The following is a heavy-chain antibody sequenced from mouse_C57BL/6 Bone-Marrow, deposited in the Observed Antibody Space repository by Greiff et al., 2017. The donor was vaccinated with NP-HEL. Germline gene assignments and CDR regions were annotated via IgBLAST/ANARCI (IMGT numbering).Heavy chain of an antibody. V-gene: IGHV1-72*01. CDR3: ATAGYYAMDY. D-gene: IGHD3-1*01. CDR2: IDPKSGGT. J-gene: IGHJ4*01. CDR1: GYTFTSYW. Sequence: VQLQQPGAELVKPGASVKLSCKASGYTFTSYWMHWVKQRPGRGLEWIGRIDPKSGGTKYNEKFKSKATLTVDKPSSTAYMQLSSLTSEDSAVYYCATAGYYAMDYWGQGTSVTVSS.